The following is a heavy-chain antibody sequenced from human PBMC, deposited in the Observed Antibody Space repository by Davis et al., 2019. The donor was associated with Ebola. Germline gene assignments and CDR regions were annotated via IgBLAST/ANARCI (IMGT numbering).Heavy chain of an antibody. J-gene: IGHJ4*02. CDR3: ARENRDGWGYYFDN. V-gene: IGHV3-48*01. D-gene: IGHD3-10*01. CDR1: GFTFSSYS. CDR2: ISSSSSTI. Sequence: GESLKISCAASGFTFSSYSMNWVRQAPGKGLEWFSYISSSSSTIYYADSVKDRFTISRDNAKNSLYLQMNSLRPEDTAVYYCARENRDGWGYYFDNWGQGTLVTVSS.